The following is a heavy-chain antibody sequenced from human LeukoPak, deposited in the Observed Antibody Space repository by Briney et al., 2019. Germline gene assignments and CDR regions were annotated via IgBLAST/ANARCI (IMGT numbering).Heavy chain of an antibody. Sequence: GSLRLSCAASGFTFSSYWMHWVRQAPGKGLVWVSRINSDGSSTSYADSVKGRFTISRDNAKNTLYLQMNSLRAEDTAVYYCASESIAAAGEFDYWGQGTLVTVSS. V-gene: IGHV3-74*01. CDR3: ASESIAAAGEFDY. CDR1: GFTFSSYW. CDR2: INSDGSST. D-gene: IGHD6-13*01. J-gene: IGHJ4*02.